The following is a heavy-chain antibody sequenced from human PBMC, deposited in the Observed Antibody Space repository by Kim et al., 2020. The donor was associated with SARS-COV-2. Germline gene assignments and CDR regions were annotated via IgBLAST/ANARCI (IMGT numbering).Heavy chain of an antibody. Sequence: GGSLRLSCAASGFTVSSNYMSWVRQAPGKGLEWVSVIYSGGSTYYADSVKGRFTISRDNSKNTLYLQMNSLRAEDTAVYYCARDGANGSGSYYQDYWGQGTLVTVSS. CDR1: GFTVSSNY. D-gene: IGHD3-10*01. CDR2: IYSGGST. V-gene: IGHV3-66*01. CDR3: ARDGANGSGSYYQDY. J-gene: IGHJ4*02.